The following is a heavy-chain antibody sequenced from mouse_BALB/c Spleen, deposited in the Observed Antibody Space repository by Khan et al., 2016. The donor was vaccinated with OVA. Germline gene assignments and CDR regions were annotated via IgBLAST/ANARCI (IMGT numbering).Heavy chain of an antibody. CDR2: ISSGGTT. J-gene: IGHJ3*01. CDR3: ARDYWFTY. V-gene: IGHV5-6-5*01. Sequence: EVELVESGGGLVQPGGSLKLSCAASGFTFSNYAMSWVRQTPEKRLEWVASISSGGTTYCPDFVKGRFTIARDNARSFVYLQMSRLRSEDTAVYYCARDYWFTYWGQGTLVTVSA. CDR1: GFTFSNYA.